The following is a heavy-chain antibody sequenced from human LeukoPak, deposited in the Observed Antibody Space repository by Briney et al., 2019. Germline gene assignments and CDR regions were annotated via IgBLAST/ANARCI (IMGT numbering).Heavy chain of an antibody. CDR1: GFTFSSYA. V-gene: IGHV3-30-3*01. D-gene: IGHD6-19*01. CDR3: ARAIAVAGTPGDGMDV. CDR2: ISYDGSNK. Sequence: GGSLRLSCAASGFTFSSYAMHWVRQAPGKGLEWVAVISYDGSNKYYADSVKGRFTISRDNSKNTLYLQMNSLRAEDTAVYYCARAIAVAGTPGDGMDVWGQGTTVTVSS. J-gene: IGHJ6*02.